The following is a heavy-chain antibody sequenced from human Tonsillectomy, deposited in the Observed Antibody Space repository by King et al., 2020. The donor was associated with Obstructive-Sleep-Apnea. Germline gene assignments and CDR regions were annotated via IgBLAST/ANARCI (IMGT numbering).Heavy chain of an antibody. V-gene: IGHV3-30*04. J-gene: IGHJ4*02. D-gene: IGHD6-19*01. CDR1: GFTFSSYA. CDR2: RSYDGSNK. CDR3: ARDAEKYSSGWRYDY. Sequence: VQLVESGGGVVQPGRSLRLSCAASGFTFSSYAMHWVRQASGKGLEWVAGRSYDGSNKYYADSVKGRFTISRDNSKNTLYLQMNSLRAEDTAVYYCARDAEKYSSGWRYDYWGQGTLVTVSS.